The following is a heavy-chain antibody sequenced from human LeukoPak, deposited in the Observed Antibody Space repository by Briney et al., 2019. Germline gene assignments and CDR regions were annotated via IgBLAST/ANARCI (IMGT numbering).Heavy chain of an antibody. J-gene: IGHJ3*02. CDR2: INHSGST. D-gene: IGHD1-26*01. CDR3: ARDNPFIVGATNSTNDAFDI. CDR1: GGSFSGYY. Sequence: SETLSLTCAVYGGSFSGYYWSWIRQPPGKGLEWIGEINHSGSTNYNPSLKSRVTISVDTSKNQFSLKLSSVTAADTAVYYCARDNPFIVGATNSTNDAFDIWGQGTMVTVSS. V-gene: IGHV4-34*01.